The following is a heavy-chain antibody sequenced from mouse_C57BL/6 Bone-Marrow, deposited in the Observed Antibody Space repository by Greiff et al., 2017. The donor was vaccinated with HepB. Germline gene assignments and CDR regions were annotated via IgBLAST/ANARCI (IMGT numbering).Heavy chain of an antibody. CDR1: GYTFTSYW. CDR2: IYPSDSET. Sequence: QVQLQQPGAELVRPGSSVKLSCKASGYTFTSYWMDWVKQRPGQGLEWIGNIYPSDSETHYNQKFKDKARLTVDKSSSTAYMQLSSLTSEDSAVYYCARSRYSNYGLYYAMDYWGQGTSVTVSS. CDR3: ARSRYSNYGLYYAMDY. D-gene: IGHD2-5*01. V-gene: IGHV1-61*01. J-gene: IGHJ4*01.